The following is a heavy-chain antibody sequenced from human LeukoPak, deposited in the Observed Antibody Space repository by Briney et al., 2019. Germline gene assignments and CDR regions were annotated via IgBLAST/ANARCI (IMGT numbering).Heavy chain of an antibody. CDR1: GGSINNYY. Sequence: SETLSLTCTVSGGSINNYYWSWIRQPAGKGLEWIGRIYSSGTTNYNPSLNSRVTMSVDTSKNQLSLKLTSVTAADTAMYYCARGSSGWYSIDYWGQGTLATVFS. CDR2: IYSSGTT. D-gene: IGHD6-19*01. V-gene: IGHV4-4*07. CDR3: ARGSSGWYSIDY. J-gene: IGHJ4*02.